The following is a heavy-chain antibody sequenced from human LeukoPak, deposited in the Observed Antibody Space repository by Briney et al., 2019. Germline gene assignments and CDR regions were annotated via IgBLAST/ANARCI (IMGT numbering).Heavy chain of an antibody. V-gene: IGHV3-21*01. CDR2: ISSSSSYM. CDR1: GFTFSSYS. J-gene: IGHJ4*02. CDR3: ARDEWLRFFDY. D-gene: IGHD5-12*01. Sequence: SGGSLRLSCAASGFTFSSYSMNWVRQAPGKGLEWVSSISSSSSYMYYADSVKGRFTISRDNAKNSLYLQMNSLRAEDTAVYYCARDEWLRFFDYWGQGTLVTVSS.